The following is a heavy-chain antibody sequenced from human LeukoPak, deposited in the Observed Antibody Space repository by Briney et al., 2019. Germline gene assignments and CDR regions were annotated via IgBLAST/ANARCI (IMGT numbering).Heavy chain of an antibody. J-gene: IGHJ4*02. CDR2: IYYSGST. V-gene: IGHV4-39*01. D-gene: IGHD3-10*01. CDR3: ARHEVSETYYHGSGSYRAMSTSSNFDY. CDR1: GGSISSSSYY. Sequence: SETLSLTCTVSGGSISSSSYYWGWIRQPPGKGLEWIGSIYYSGSTYYNPSLKSRVTISVDTSKNQFSLKLSSVAAADTAVYYCARHEVSETYYHGSGSYRAMSTSSNFDYWGQGTLVTVSS.